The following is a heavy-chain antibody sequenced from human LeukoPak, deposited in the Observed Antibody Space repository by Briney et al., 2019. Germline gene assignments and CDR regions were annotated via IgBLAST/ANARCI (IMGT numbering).Heavy chain of an antibody. CDR1: GYTFTSYY. J-gene: IGHJ5*02. Sequence: VASVKVSCKASGYTFTSYYMHWVRQAPGQGLEWMGIINPSGGSTSYAQKFQGRVTMTRDTSTSTVYMELSSLRSEDTAVYYCARDRGYSSSSGYWFDPWGQGTLVTVSS. D-gene: IGHD6-6*01. CDR2: INPSGGST. V-gene: IGHV1-46*01. CDR3: ARDRGYSSSSGYWFDP.